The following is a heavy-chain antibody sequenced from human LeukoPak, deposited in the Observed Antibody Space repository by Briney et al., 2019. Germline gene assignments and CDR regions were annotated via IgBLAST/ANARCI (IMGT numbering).Heavy chain of an antibody. Sequence: GGSLRLSYAPSGFTFSSYAMSWVRQAPGKGLEWVAVISGGGSGTYYADSVRGRFTISRDNSKNTVYLQMNSLRAEDTAVYYCASLPWLVRWVYYWGQGTLVTVSS. D-gene: IGHD6-19*01. J-gene: IGHJ4*02. V-gene: IGHV3-23*01. CDR3: ASLPWLVRWVYY. CDR1: GFTFSSYA. CDR2: ISGGGSGT.